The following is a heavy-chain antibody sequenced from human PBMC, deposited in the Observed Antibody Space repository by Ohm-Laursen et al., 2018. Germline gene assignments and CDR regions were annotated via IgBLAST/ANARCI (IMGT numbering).Heavy chain of an antibody. CDR3: ARIQLYYYDSSEMGSYFDY. V-gene: IGHV2-70*16. Sequence: TQTLTLTCTFSGFSLSTSGMCVSWIRQPPGKALEWIARIDWDDDKFYSTSLKTRLTISKDTSKNQVVLTMTNMDPVDTATYYCARIQLYYYDSSEMGSYFDYWGQGTLVTVSS. CDR1: GFSLSTSGMC. CDR2: IDWDDDK. D-gene: IGHD3-22*01. J-gene: IGHJ4*02.